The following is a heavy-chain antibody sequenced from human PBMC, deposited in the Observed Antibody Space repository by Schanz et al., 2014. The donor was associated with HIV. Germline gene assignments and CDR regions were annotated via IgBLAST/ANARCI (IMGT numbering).Heavy chain of an antibody. CDR1: GFSFDSFG. V-gene: IGHV3-30*18. CDR2: ISYDGSRK. J-gene: IGHJ4*02. D-gene: IGHD3-22*01. CDR3: AKPEYDSRGNSQSHFDY. Sequence: VQLVESGGGLVQPGGSLRLSCAASGFSFDSFGMHWVRQAPGKGLEWAADISYDGSRKHFADSVKGRFTISRDNSKNTLYLQMTTLRIDDTAVYYCAKPEYDSRGNSQSHFDYWGQGTLVTVSS.